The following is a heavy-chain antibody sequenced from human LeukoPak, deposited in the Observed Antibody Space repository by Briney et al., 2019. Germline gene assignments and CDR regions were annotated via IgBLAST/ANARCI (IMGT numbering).Heavy chain of an antibody. CDR1: GFTFSSYG. D-gene: IGHD6-19*01. Sequence: GRSLRLSCAASGFTFSSYGMHWVRQAPGKGLEWVSVIYSGGSTYYADSVKGRFTISRDNSKNTLYLQMNSLRAEDTAVYYCAREGVWAVAGTRNAFDIWGQGTMVTVSS. CDR3: AREGVWAVAGTRNAFDI. J-gene: IGHJ3*02. CDR2: IYSGGST. V-gene: IGHV3-NL1*01.